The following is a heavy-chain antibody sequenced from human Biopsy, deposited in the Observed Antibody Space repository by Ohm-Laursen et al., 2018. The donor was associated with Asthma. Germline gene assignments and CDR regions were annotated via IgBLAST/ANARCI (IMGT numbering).Heavy chain of an antibody. J-gene: IGHJ6*02. CDR3: ARGYSGSDRIVYYYSGLEV. Sequence: SVKVSCKASGDSFSNYAISWVRQAPGQGLEWMGGLIPVLGAPDHAQMFEGRVTITADESTSTAYMELSSLSSEGTAVYYCARGYSGSDRIVYYYSGLEVWGQGTTVTVSS. CDR1: GDSFSNYA. D-gene: IGHD5-12*01. CDR2: LIPVLGAP. V-gene: IGHV1-69*13.